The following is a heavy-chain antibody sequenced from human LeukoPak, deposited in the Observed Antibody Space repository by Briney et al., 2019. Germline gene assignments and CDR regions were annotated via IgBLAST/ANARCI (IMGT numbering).Heavy chain of an antibody. V-gene: IGHV3-15*01. Sequence: GGSLRLSCAASGLALRNAWMSWVRQAPGKGLEWVAHIKRNTDTGTPNYGAPVEGRFTVTRDDSKNTLYLQMNSLKIEDTAVYYYTAGDRGWQDYWGQGTLVTVSS. CDR1: GLALRNAW. CDR2: IKRNTDTGTP. D-gene: IGHD6-19*01. CDR3: TAGDRGWQDY. J-gene: IGHJ4*02.